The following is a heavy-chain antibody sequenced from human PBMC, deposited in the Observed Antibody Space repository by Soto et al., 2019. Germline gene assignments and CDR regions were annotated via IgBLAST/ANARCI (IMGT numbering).Heavy chain of an antibody. V-gene: IGHV1-46*01. CDR1: GDTFTDYY. D-gene: IGHD2-21*02. CDR3: ARGGHVVVVTAALDY. CDR2: VNPSGGHT. Sequence: QVQLVQSGAEVKKPGASVKVSCKASGDTFTDYYIHWVRQAPGQGLEWMGTVNPSGGHTTYAQHSRXXXPXXRDTSPSTLYMELTRLTSEDTAIYYCARGGHVVVVTAALDYWGQGTLVTVSS. J-gene: IGHJ4*02.